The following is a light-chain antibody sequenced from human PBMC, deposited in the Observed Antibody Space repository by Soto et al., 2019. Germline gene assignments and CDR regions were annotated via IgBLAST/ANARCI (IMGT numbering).Light chain of an antibody. CDR2: AAS. J-gene: IGKJ5*01. Sequence: DVQMTQSPSSLPASVGDRVTFTCRASQSINNYLNWYQQRPGKAPKLLIHAASSLQGGVPLRFSGSGSGTDFPLTISSLQAEDFATYWWKQTYSIPKCFAEGTRLENK. CDR1: QSINNY. V-gene: IGKV1-39*01. CDR3: KQTYSIPKC.